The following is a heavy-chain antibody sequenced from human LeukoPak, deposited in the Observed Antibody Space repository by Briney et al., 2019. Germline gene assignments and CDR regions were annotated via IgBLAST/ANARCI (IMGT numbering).Heavy chain of an antibody. CDR3: ARLRDGSIDY. Sequence: GESLRISCKGSGYNFTSHWISWVRQMPGKGLEWMGRIDPSDSYTNYSPSFQGHVTISADKSISTAYQQWSSLKASDTAMYYCARLRDGSIDYWGQGTLVTVSS. J-gene: IGHJ4*02. V-gene: IGHV5-10-1*01. CDR1: GYNFTSHW. CDR2: IDPSDSYT.